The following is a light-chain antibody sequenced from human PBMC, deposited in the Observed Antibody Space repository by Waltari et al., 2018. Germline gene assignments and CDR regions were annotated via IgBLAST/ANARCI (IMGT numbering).Light chain of an antibody. J-gene: IGKJ1*01. Sequence: IQVTQSPSTLSASVGDRVTITCRATQSISNWLAWCQQKPGKAPKLLIYKASTLESGVPSRFSGSGSGTEFTLTISSLQPDDFATYFCQQYNNYTPKTFGQGTKVDIK. CDR1: QSISNW. CDR2: KAS. CDR3: QQYNNYTPKT. V-gene: IGKV1-5*01.